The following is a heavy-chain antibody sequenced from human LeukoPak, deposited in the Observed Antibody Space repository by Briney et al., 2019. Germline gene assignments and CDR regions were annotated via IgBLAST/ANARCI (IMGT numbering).Heavy chain of an antibody. J-gene: IGHJ5*02. CDR1: GFTFSSYD. CDR3: AKANVVAAMADWFDP. V-gene: IGHV3-23*01. D-gene: IGHD2-15*01. Sequence: GGSLRLSCAASGFTFSSYDMSWVRQAPGKGLEWVSAISGSGGSTYYADSVKGRFTISRDNSKNTLYLQMNSLRAEDTAVYYCAKANVVAAMADWFDPWGQGTLVTVSS. CDR2: ISGSGGST.